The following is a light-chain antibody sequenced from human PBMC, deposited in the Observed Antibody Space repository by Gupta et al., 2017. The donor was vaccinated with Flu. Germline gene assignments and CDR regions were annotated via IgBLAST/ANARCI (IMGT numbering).Light chain of an antibody. J-gene: IGKJ4*01. CDR1: QSIGRS. Sequence: EIVLTQSPDFQSVTPKEKVTITCRASQSIGRSLHWYQQKPDQSPKLLIKYASQSLSGVPSTFSGSGSGTDFSLTINSLEAEDAATYFCQQCTSLPLTFGGGTKVEIK. CDR3: QQCTSLPLT. V-gene: IGKV6-21*01. CDR2: YAS.